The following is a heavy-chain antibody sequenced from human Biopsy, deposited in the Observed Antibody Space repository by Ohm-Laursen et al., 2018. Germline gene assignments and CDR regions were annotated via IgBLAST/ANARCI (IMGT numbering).Heavy chain of an antibody. CDR3: VKSAYSSGFWEASDY. J-gene: IGHJ4*02. Sequence: SLRLSCSASGFRFDDYAMQWVRQAPGKGLEWVSGISWSSGTIGYADSVKGRFTVSRVNAKNSLFLQMNSLRVEDTALYYCVKSAYSSGFWEASDYWGQGTLVTVSS. CDR1: GFRFDDYA. CDR2: ISWSSGTI. D-gene: IGHD6-19*01. V-gene: IGHV3-9*01.